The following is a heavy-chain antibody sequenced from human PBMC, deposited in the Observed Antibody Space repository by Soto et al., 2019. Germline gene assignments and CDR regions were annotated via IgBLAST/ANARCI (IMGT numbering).Heavy chain of an antibody. D-gene: IGHD3-9*01. CDR1: GFTLSDYY. Sequence: QVQLVESGGGLVKPGGSLRLSSAASGFTLSDYYMTWIRQAPGKGLEWVSDISISGTTIHYADSVRGRLTISRDNAKNSVWLQMNALRGEDTAVYYGARFRGDGYYNGWGQGGLVSGSS. CDR2: ISISGTTI. CDR3: ARFRGDGYYNG. J-gene: IGHJ4*02. V-gene: IGHV3-11*01.